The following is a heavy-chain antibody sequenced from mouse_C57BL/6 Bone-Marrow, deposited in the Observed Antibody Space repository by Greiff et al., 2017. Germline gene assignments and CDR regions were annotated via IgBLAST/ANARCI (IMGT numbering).Heavy chain of an antibody. D-gene: IGHD1-1*01. CDR2: ITPSNGGT. J-gene: IGHJ4*01. CDR3: ARGYYGSSYGYYAMDY. CDR1: GYTFTSYW. V-gene: IGHV1-53*01. Sequence: QVQLQQPGTELVKPGASVKLSCKASGYTFTSYWMHWVKQRPGQGLEWIGNITPSNGGTNYNAKFKSKATLTVDKSSSTAYMPLSSLTSEDSAVYYCARGYYGSSYGYYAMDYWGQGTSVTVSS.